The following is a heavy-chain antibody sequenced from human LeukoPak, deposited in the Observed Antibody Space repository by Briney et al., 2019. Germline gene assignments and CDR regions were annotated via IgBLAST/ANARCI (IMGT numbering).Heavy chain of an antibody. CDR3: ARDAPYIYYDSSGYSYYYYGMDV. CDR1: GYTFTGYY. CDR2: INPNSVGT. D-gene: IGHD3-22*01. J-gene: IGHJ6*02. Sequence: ASVKVSCKASGYTFTGYYMHWVRQAPGQGLEWLRRINPNSVGTNYAQKFQGWVTMTRDTFIRTAYMELSRLRSDDTAVYYCARDAPYIYYDSSGYSYYYYGMDVWGQGTTVTVSS. V-gene: IGHV1-2*04.